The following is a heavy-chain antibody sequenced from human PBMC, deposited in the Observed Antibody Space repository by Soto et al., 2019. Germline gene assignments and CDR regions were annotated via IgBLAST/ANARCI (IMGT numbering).Heavy chain of an antibody. CDR1: GFTFNNYA. D-gene: IGHD3-10*01. J-gene: IGHJ4*02. V-gene: IGHV3-23*01. CDR2: ISGGGDTT. CDR3: AKGRGGSGSLTPRVDF. Sequence: EVQLLESGGGLVQPGGSLRLSCAASGFTFNNYAMTWVRQAPGKGLEWVSAISGGGDTTSYADSVKGRFTVYRDGSKNTPYLRMSGLSAEDTALYYCAKGRGGSGSLTPRVDFWGQGTLVTVSS.